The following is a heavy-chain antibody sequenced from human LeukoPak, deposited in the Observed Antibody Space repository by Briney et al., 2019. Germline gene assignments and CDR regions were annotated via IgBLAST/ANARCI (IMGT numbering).Heavy chain of an antibody. CDR2: MSYDGSNK. D-gene: IGHD7-27*01. Sequence: PGGSLRPSCAASGFTSSNFAMHCGRQAPGKGLEWVAMMSYDGSNKYTDSVKGRFTISRDNSKNMVDLYMSNLKIEDTAVYYCARVSWGFDFWRQGTLVTVSS. CDR3: ARVSWGFDF. CDR1: GFTSSNFA. V-gene: IGHV3-30*04. J-gene: IGHJ4*02.